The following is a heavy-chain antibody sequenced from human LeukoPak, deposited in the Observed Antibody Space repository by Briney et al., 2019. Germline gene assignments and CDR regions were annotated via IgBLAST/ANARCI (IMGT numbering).Heavy chain of an antibody. CDR1: GGSISSGSYY. D-gene: IGHD3-22*01. Sequence: SETLSLTCTVSGGSISSGSYYWSWIRQPAGKGLEWIGRIYTSGSTNYNPSLKSRVTISVDTSKNQFSLKLSPVTAADTAVYYCARDNYDSSGYYEDNWFDPWGQGTLVTVSS. CDR3: ARDNYDSSGYYEDNWFDP. V-gene: IGHV4-61*02. J-gene: IGHJ5*02. CDR2: IYTSGST.